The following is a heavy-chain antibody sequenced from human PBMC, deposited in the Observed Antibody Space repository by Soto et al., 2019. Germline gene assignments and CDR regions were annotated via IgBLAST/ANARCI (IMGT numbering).Heavy chain of an antibody. Sequence: QVQLVESGGGLVKPGGSLRLSCAASGFTFSDYYMSWIRQAPGKGLEWVSYISSSGSTIYYADSVKGRVTISRDNAKNSLYLQMNSLRAEDTAVYYCARVPYCSGGSCYYGYYYMDVWGKGTTVTVSS. CDR1: GFTFSDYY. CDR2: ISSSGSTI. D-gene: IGHD2-15*01. J-gene: IGHJ6*03. V-gene: IGHV3-11*01. CDR3: ARVPYCSGGSCYYGYYYMDV.